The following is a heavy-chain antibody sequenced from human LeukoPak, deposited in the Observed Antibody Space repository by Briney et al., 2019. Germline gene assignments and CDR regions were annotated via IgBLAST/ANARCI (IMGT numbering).Heavy chain of an antibody. CDR2: ISYSGNS. D-gene: IGHD6-19*01. J-gene: IGHJ5*02. V-gene: IGHV4-39*01. Sequence: SETLSLTCTVSGGSISSNNYYWAWIRQPPGKGLEWIGTISYSGNSYYNPSLKSRVTISADTSKNQFSLRLSSVTAADTAVYYCARQGYISGQGFRNNWLDPWGQGSLVTVSS. CDR1: GGSISSNNYY. CDR3: ARQGYISGQGFRNNWLDP.